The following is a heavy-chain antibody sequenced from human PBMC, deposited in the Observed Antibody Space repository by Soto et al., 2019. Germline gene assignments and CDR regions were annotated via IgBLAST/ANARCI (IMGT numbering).Heavy chain of an antibody. J-gene: IGHJ6*02. CDR3: ARGLVPAASNYYYYYGMDV. CDR1: GYTFTSYG. CDR2: ISAYNGNT. V-gene: IGHV1-18*01. Sequence: ASVKVSCKASGYTFTSYGISWVRQAPGQGLEWMGWISAYNGNTNYAQKLQGRVTMTTDTSTSTAYMELRSLRSDDTAVYYCARGLVPAASNYYYYYGMDVWGQGTTVTVSS. D-gene: IGHD2-2*01.